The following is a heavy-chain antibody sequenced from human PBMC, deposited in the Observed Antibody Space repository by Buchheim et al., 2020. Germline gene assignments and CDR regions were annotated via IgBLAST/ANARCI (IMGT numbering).Heavy chain of an antibody. V-gene: IGHV3-48*03. CDR1: GFTFSSYE. J-gene: IGHJ4*02. CDR2: ISSSGSTI. Sequence: EVQLVESGGGLVQPGGSLRLSCAASGFTFSSYEMNWVRQAPGKGLEWVSYISSSGSTIYYADSVKGRFTISRDTAQNSLYLQMNSLRAEDTAVYYCARETLLGSGAPDYWGQGTL. D-gene: IGHD2-8*02. CDR3: ARETLLGSGAPDY.